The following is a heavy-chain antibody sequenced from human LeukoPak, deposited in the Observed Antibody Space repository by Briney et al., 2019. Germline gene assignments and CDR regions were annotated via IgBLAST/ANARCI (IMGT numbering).Heavy chain of an antibody. J-gene: IGHJ6*03. CDR3: ARDRTVLSDYYYMDV. Sequence: GASVKVSCKASGYTFTDYGIGWVRQAPGQGLEWMGWISDYNDNTNYAQKLQGRVTMTKDTSTNTAYMELRSLRSDDTAVYYCARDRTVLSDYYYMDVWGKGTTVTVSS. V-gene: IGHV1-18*01. CDR2: ISDYNDNT. D-gene: IGHD3-10*01. CDR1: GYTFTDYG.